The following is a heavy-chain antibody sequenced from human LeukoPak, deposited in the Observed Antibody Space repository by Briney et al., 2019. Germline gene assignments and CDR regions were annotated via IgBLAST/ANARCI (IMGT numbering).Heavy chain of an antibody. J-gene: IGHJ4*02. V-gene: IGHV3-30*18. CDR3: ANDLIVGATAGRIPFY. Sequence: GGSLRLSCAASGFTFSSYGLHWVRQAPGKGLEWVAFISYDGSNKYYADSVKGRFTISRDNSKNTLYLQMNSLRAEDAAVYYCANDLIVGATAGRIPFYWGQGTLVTVSS. D-gene: IGHD1-26*01. CDR1: GFTFSSYG. CDR2: ISYDGSNK.